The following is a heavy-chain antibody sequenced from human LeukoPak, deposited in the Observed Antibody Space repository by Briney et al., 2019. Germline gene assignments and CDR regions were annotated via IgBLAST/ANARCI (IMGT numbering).Heavy chain of an antibody. CDR3: AREWLEYYYYYGMDV. J-gene: IGHJ6*02. V-gene: IGHV7-4-1*02. D-gene: IGHD3-22*01. CDR2: INTNTGNP. CDR1: GYTFTSYA. Sequence: ASVKVSCKASGYTFTSYAMNWVRQAPGQGLEWMGWINTNTGNPTYAQGFTGRFVFSLDTSVSTAYLQISSLKAEDTAVYYCAREWLEYYYYYGMDVWGQGTTVTVSS.